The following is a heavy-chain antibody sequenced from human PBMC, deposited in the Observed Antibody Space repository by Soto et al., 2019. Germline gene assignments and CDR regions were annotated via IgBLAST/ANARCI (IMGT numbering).Heavy chain of an antibody. D-gene: IGHD3-3*01. CDR3: ARDPIIFGVVISPGDYYGMDV. J-gene: IGHJ6*02. CDR1: GFTFSTYV. CDR2: ISGSGGST. V-gene: IGHV3-23*01. Sequence: GGSLRLSCAASGFTFSTYVMSWVRQAPGKGLEWVSGISGSGGSTYYADSVKGRFTISRDNSKNTLYLQMISLRAEDTAVYFCARDPIIFGVVISPGDYYGMDVWGQGTTVTVSS.